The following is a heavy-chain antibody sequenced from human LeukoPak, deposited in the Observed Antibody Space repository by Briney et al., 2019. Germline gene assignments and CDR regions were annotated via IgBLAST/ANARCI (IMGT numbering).Heavy chain of an antibody. CDR2: ISSNGGST. D-gene: IGHD2-21*02. CDR1: GFTFSNYA. V-gene: IGHV3-64*01. J-gene: IGHJ4*02. Sequence: QPGGSLRLSCAASGFTFSNYAMHWVRQAPGKGLEYVSAISSNGGSTYYANSVKGRFTISRDNSKNTMYLQMNSLRAEDTAVYFCAKVPRTGVVTIFDYWGQGTLVTVTS. CDR3: AKVPRTGVVTIFDY.